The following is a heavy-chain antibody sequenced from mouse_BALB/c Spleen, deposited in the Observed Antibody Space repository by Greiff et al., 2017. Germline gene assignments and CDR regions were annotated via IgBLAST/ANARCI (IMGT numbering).Heavy chain of an antibody. J-gene: IGHJ2*01. D-gene: IGHD1-1*01. CDR2: ISYDGSN. CDR3: ASPYYYGSSYFDY. V-gene: IGHV3-6*02. CDR1: GYSITSGYY. Sequence: EVQLKESGPGLVKPSQSLSLTCSVTGYSITSGYYWNWIRQFPGNKLEWMGYISYDGSNNYNPSLKNRISITRDTSKNQFFLKLNSVTTEDTATYYCASPYYYGSSYFDYWGQGTTLTVSS.